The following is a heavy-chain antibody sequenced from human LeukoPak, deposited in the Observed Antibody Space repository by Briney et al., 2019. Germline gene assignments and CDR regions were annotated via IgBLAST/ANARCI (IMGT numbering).Heavy chain of an antibody. Sequence: SETLSLTCTVSGGSISSSSYYWGWIRQPPGKGLEWIGSIYYSGSTYYNPSLKSRVTISVDTSKNQFSLKLSSVTAADTAVYYCARHHRSSWYVDYWGQGTLVTVSS. CDR3: ARHHRSSWYVDY. CDR2: IYYSGST. D-gene: IGHD6-13*01. V-gene: IGHV4-39*01. J-gene: IGHJ4*02. CDR1: GGSISSSSYY.